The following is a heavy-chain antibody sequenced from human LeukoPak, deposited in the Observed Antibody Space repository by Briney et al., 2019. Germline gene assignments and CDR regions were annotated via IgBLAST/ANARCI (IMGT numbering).Heavy chain of an antibody. J-gene: IGHJ4*02. Sequence: GGSLRLSCEASGFTFSSYAMSWVRQAPGKGLEWVSAISGSGGSTYYADSVKGRFTISRDNSKNTLYLQMNSLRAEDTAVYYCARGRTTVVTLGDYWGQGTLVTVSS. V-gene: IGHV3-23*01. CDR2: ISGSGGST. D-gene: IGHD4-23*01. CDR3: ARGRTTVVTLGDY. CDR1: GFTFSSYA.